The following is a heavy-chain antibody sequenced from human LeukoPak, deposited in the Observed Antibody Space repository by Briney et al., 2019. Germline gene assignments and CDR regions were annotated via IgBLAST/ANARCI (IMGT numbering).Heavy chain of an antibody. CDR3: AKSEGYCSSTSCYNVLQY. CDR2: ISRNSGSI. D-gene: IGHD2-2*02. V-gene: IGHV3-9*01. J-gene: IGHJ4*02. Sequence: GRSLRLSCAASGFTFDDYAMHWVRQAPGKGLEWVSGISRNSGSIGYADSVKGRFTISRDNAKNSLYLQMNSLRAEDTALYYCAKSEGYCSSTSCYNVLQYWGQGTLVTVSS. CDR1: GFTFDDYA.